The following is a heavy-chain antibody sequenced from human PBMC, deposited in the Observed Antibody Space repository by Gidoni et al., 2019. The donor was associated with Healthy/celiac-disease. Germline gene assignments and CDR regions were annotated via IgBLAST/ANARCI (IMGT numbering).Heavy chain of an antibody. CDR2: ISSSSSYI. Sequence: EVQLVESGGGLVKPGGSLRLSCAASGFTFSSYSMNWVRPAPGKGLEWVSSISSSSSYIYYADSVKGRFTISRDNAKNSLYLQMNSLRAEDTAVYYCARDLKGPYSGYDFVQDYDYGMDVWGQGTTVTVSS. V-gene: IGHV3-21*01. D-gene: IGHD5-12*01. J-gene: IGHJ6*02. CDR1: GFTFSSYS. CDR3: ARDLKGPYSGYDFVQDYDYGMDV.